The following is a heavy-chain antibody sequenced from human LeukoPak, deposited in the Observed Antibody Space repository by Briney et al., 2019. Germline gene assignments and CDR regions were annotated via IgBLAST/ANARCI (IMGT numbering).Heavy chain of an antibody. CDR1: GGSISSSNW. CDR3: AREGLYCGGDCYYFFDY. CDR2: IYHSGST. D-gene: IGHD2-21*01. V-gene: IGHV4-4*02. J-gene: IGHJ4*02. Sequence: SETLSLTCAVSGGSISSSNWWSWVRQPPGQGLEWIGEIYHSGSTNYNPSLKSRVTISVDKSKNQFSLKLSSVTAADTAVYYCAREGLYCGGDCYYFFDYWGQGTLVTVSS.